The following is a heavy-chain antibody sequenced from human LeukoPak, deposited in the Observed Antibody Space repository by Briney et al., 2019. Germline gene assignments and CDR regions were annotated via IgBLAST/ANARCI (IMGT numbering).Heavy chain of an antibody. CDR1: GGSISSYY. CDR3: ARGCFDGVCSGGSCYSGGEGENWFDP. V-gene: IGHV4-59*08. CDR2: IYYSGST. J-gene: IGHJ5*02. D-gene: IGHD2-15*01. Sequence: SETLSLTCTVSGGSISSYYWSWIRQPPGKGLEWIGYIYYSGSTYYNPSLKSRVTISVDTSKNQFSLKLSSVTAADTAVYYCARGCFDGVCSGGSCYSGGEGENWFDPWGQGTLVTVSS.